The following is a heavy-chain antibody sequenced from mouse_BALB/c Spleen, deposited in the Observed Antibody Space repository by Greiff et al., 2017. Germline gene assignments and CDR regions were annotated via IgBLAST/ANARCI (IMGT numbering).Heavy chain of an antibody. CDR2: ISSGGST. CDR3: AREYYYGSSYPYYYAMDY. V-gene: IGHV5-6-5*01. CDR1: GFTFSSYA. J-gene: IGHJ4*01. D-gene: IGHD1-1*01. Sequence: EVKVEESGGGLVKPGGSLKLSCAASGFTFSSYAMSWVRQTPEKRLEWVASISSGGSTYYPDSVKGRFTISRDNARNILYLQMSSLRSEDTAMYYCAREYYYGSSYPYYYAMDYWGQGTSVTVSS.